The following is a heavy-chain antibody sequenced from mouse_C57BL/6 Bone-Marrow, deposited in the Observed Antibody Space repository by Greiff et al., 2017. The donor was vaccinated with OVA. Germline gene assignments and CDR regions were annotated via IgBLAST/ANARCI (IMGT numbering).Heavy chain of an antibody. CDR1: GFTFSSYA. Sequence: EVQRVESGGGLVKPGGSLKLSCAASGFTFSSYAMSWVRQTPEKRLEWVATISDGGSYTYYPANVKGRFTISRDNAKNNLYLQMSHLKSEDTSMYYCARDPYYCGSSSWFAYWGQGTLVTVSA. D-gene: IGHD1-1*01. J-gene: IGHJ3*01. V-gene: IGHV5-4*01. CDR3: ARDPYYCGSSSWFAY. CDR2: ISDGGSYT.